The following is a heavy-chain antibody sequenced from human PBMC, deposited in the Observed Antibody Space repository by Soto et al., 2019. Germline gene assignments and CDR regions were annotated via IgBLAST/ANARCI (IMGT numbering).Heavy chain of an antibody. CDR3: ARVGGDYSDAFDI. CDR1: GGSISSGDYY. D-gene: IGHD4-17*01. J-gene: IGHJ3*02. Sequence: QVQLQESGPGLVKPSQILSLTCTVSGGSISSGDYYWSWIRQPPGKGLEWIGYIYYSGSTYYNPSLKSRGXXSXDMXKNQCSLKLSSVTAADTAVYYCARVGGDYSDAFDIWGQGTMVTVSS. CDR2: IYYSGST. V-gene: IGHV4-30-4*01.